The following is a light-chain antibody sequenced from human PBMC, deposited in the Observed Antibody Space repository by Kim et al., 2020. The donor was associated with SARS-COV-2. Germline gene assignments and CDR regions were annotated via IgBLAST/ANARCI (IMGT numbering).Light chain of an antibody. CDR2: DAS. J-gene: IGKJ1*01. V-gene: IGKV3-11*01. CDR3: QQRSNWWT. CDR1: QSVTNL. Sequence: SLSPGERATLSCRASQSVTNLLAWYQQKPGQAPRLLIYDASSRATGIPARFIGSGSGTDFTLTISSLEPEDSAVYYCQQRSNWWTFGQGTKVDIK.